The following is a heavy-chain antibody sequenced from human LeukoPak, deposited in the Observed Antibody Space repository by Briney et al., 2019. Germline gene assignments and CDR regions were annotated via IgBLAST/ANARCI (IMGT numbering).Heavy chain of an antibody. V-gene: IGHV3-23*01. CDR3: ATSQSSVAGIIGD. J-gene: IGHJ4*02. D-gene: IGHD6-19*01. Sequence: GGSLRLSCAASGFTFSSYAMSWVRQAPGKGLEWVSGISGSGGSTYYADSVKGRFTISRDNAKNSLYLQMNSLRVEDTAVYYCATSQSSVAGIIGDWGQGTLVTVSS. CDR2: ISGSGGST. CDR1: GFTFSSYA.